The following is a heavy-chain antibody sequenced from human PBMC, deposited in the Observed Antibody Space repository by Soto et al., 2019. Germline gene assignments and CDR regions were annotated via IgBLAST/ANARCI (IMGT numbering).Heavy chain of an antibody. D-gene: IGHD2-21*02. CDR2: IHSDGSST. Sequence: PGGALRLSCAASGFPSRYYWMHWVRQAPGQGLVWVSRIHSDGSSTTYADSVKGRFTISRDNAKNTLYLQMNSLRAEDTAVYYCARGDRGAFDLWGQGTMVTVSS. V-gene: IGHV3-74*01. CDR1: GFPSRYYW. CDR3: ARGDRGAFDL. J-gene: IGHJ3*01.